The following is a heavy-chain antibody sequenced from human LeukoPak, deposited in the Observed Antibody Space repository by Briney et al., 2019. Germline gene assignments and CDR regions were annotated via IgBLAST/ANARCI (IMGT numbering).Heavy chain of an antibody. CDR1: GGSISSGGYY. D-gene: IGHD6-13*01. V-gene: IGHV4-31*03. CDR3: ARVGIAAAGGEGDHDY. J-gene: IGHJ4*02. Sequence: SETLSLTCTVSGGSISSGGYYWSSIRQHPGRGLEWIGYIYYSGSTYYNPSLKSRVTISVDTSKNQFSLKLSSVTAADTAVYYCARVGIAAAGGEGDHDYWGQGTLVTVSS. CDR2: IYYSGST.